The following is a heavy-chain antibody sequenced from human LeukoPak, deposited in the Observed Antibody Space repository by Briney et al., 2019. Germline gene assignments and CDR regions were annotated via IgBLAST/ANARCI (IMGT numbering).Heavy chain of an antibody. V-gene: IGHV1-69*05. Sequence: AASVKVSCTASGTTFSRSAISWVRQAPGQGLEWIGGVIPILGTTNYAQKFQDRVSITTDESTSTAYMEVSSLRSVDTAVYFCARDDGSATLGFDSWGQGTLVTVSS. CDR1: GTTFSRSA. J-gene: IGHJ4*02. D-gene: IGHD1-26*01. CDR3: ARDDGSATLGFDS. CDR2: VIPILGTT.